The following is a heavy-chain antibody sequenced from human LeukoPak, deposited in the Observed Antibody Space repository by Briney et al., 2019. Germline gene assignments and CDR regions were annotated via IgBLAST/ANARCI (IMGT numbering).Heavy chain of an antibody. CDR3: AKDRIAAGLEY. CDR1: GFTFSSYG. D-gene: IGHD6-6*01. V-gene: IGHV3-30*18. Sequence: PGGSLRLSCAASGFTFSSYGMHWVRQAPGKGLEWVAVISYDGSNKYYADSVKGRFTISRDNSKNTLYLQMNSLRAEDTAVYYCAKDRIAAGLEYWGQGTLVTVSS. J-gene: IGHJ4*02. CDR2: ISYDGSNK.